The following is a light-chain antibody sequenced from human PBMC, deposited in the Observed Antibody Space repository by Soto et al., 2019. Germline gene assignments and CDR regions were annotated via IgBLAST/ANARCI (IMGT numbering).Light chain of an antibody. CDR1: SSNIRSNT. Sequence: QSVLTQPPSASGTPGQRVTISCSGSSSNIRSNTVNWYQQLPGTAPNLLIHTNNQRPSGVPDRFSGSQSGTSASLAISGLQSEDEADYYCAAWDDSLNGYVFGTGTKLTVL. CDR3: AAWDDSLNGYV. CDR2: TNN. V-gene: IGLV1-44*01. J-gene: IGLJ1*01.